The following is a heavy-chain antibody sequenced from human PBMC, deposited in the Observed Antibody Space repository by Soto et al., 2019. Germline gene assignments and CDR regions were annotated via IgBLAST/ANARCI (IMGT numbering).Heavy chain of an antibody. CDR2: IYNSGST. J-gene: IGHJ6*02. CDR1: GDSINSDY. D-gene: IGHD3-10*01. V-gene: IGHV4-59*12. Sequence: SETLSLTCTVSGDSINSDYWSWVRQPPGKGLEWIGYIYNSGSTYYNPSLKSRVTISVDTSKNQFSLKLSSATVADTAVYYCVLWFGEKGVDVWGQGTTVTVSS. CDR3: VLWFGEKGVDV.